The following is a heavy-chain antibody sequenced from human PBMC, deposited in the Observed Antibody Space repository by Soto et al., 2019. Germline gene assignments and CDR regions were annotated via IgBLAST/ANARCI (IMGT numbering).Heavy chain of an antibody. J-gene: IGHJ4*02. V-gene: IGHV4-4*02. CDR2: IYHSGST. CDR1: GDSISSNNW. Sequence: QVQLQESGPGLVKPSGTLSLTCAVSGDSISSNNWWSWVRQPPGKGLEWIGEIYHSGSTNYNPSLTRGATITVDKSTNQVSLTLNSATAAHTAVYYCARVTVVAASFDYWGQGTLVTVSS. CDR3: ARVTVVAASFDY. D-gene: IGHD2-15*01.